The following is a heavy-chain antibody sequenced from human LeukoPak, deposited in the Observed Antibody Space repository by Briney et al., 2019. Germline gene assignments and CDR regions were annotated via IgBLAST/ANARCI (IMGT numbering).Heavy chain of an antibody. Sequence: KPGGSLRVSCAATGFTFSDYYMTWIRQAPGKGLECVSYISSTGDRIYYADSVRGRFTISRDNAKNSLYLQMNSLRAEDTAVYYCARVGDTAMYYYMDVWGKGTTVTVSS. CDR1: GFTFSDYY. CDR3: ARVGDTAMYYYMDV. J-gene: IGHJ6*03. D-gene: IGHD5-18*01. V-gene: IGHV3-11*04. CDR2: ISSTGDRI.